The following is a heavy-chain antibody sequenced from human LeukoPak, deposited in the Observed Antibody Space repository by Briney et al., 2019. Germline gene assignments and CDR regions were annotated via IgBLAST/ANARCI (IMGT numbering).Heavy chain of an antibody. V-gene: IGHV1-2*02. CDR2: IHPHSGGT. CDR3: ARGYDILTALDY. CDR1: VYTFTDYY. Sequence: ASVKVSCKASVYTFTDYYLHWVRQAPGQGLEWMGWIHPHSGGTKYAQKFQGRVTMTGDTSTSTVYMELSSLRSEDTAVYYCARGYDILTALDYWGQGTLVTVSS. J-gene: IGHJ4*02. D-gene: IGHD3-9*01.